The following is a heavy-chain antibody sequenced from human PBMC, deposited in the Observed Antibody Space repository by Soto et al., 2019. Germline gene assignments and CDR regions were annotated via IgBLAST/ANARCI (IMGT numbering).Heavy chain of an antibody. CDR2: IYYSGST. CDR1: GGSISSSNYY. D-gene: IGHD3-22*01. J-gene: IGHJ5*02. Sequence: PSETLSLTCTVSGGSISSSNYYWGWIRQPPGKGLEWIGSIYYSGSTYYNPSLRSRVTISVDTSKIQFSLKLSSVTAADTAVYYCARHGNGYYYLNWFDPWGQGTLVTVSS. V-gene: IGHV4-39*01. CDR3: ARHGNGYYYLNWFDP.